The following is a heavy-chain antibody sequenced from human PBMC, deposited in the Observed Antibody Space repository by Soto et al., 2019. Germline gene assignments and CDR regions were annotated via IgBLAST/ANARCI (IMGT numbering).Heavy chain of an antibody. CDR3: ARPTMDYYYYYGMDV. CDR1: GGTFSSYA. V-gene: IGHV1-69*14. J-gene: IGHJ6*02. D-gene: IGHD3-10*01. CDR2: IIPIFGTA. Sequence: QVQLVQSGAEVKKPGSSVKVSCKASGGTFSSYAISWVRQAPGQGLEWMGGIIPIFGTANYAQKFQGRVTITADNSTSPAAMALSSLRSDDTAVYYCARPTMDYYYYYGMDVWGQGTTVTVSS.